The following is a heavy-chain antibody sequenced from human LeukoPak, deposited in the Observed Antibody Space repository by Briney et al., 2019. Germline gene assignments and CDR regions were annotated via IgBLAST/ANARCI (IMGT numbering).Heavy chain of an antibody. J-gene: IGHJ4*02. CDR2: IYYSGST. V-gene: IGHV4-39*07. CDR1: GDSVSNDKYY. CDR3: ARALGYGGDIGSN. D-gene: IGHD2-21*02. Sequence: PSETLSLTCTVSGDSVSNDKYYWGWIRQPPGKGLEWIGSIYYSGSTYYNPSLKSRVTISVDTSKNQFSLKLSSVTAADTAVYYCARALGYGGDIGSNWGQGTLVTVSS.